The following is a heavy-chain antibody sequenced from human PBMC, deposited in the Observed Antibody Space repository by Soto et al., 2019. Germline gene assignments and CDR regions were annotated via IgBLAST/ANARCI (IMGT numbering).Heavy chain of an antibody. CDR3: AGVGSIAVAGTPDAFDI. CDR1: GGTFSSYA. Sequence: QVQLVQSGAEVKKPGSSVKVSCKASGGTFSSYAISWVRQAPGQGLEWMGGIIPIFGTANYAQKFQGRVTITADESTSTAYMELSSLRSEDTAVYYCAGVGSIAVAGTPDAFDIWGQGTMVTVSS. CDR2: IIPIFGTA. D-gene: IGHD6-19*01. J-gene: IGHJ3*02. V-gene: IGHV1-69*12.